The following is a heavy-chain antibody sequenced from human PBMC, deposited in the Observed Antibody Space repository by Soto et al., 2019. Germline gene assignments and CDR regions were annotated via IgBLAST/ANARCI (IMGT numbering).Heavy chain of an antibody. J-gene: IGHJ4*02. CDR3: ARFNVWTGFYNY. D-gene: IGHD3-3*01. Sequence: SETLSLTCTVSGASISTFYWSWIRQPPGKGLEWIGYVYYSGSTFYNPSLKSRVTISVDTSKNQFSLKLTSVSAVDTAVYYCARFNVWTGFYNYWGQGTLVTVSS. CDR2: VYYSGST. V-gene: IGHV4-59*01. CDR1: GASISTFY.